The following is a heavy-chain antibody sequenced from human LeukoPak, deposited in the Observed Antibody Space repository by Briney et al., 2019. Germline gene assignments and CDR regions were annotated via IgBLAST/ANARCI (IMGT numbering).Heavy chain of an antibody. CDR1: GFTDSSYA. CDR3: GTTIFGVVKDAFDI. D-gene: IGHD3-3*01. J-gene: IGHJ3*02. V-gene: IGHV3-30*14. Sequence: GRSLRLSCAASGFTDSSYAMHLVRQAPGKGLEWVAVISYDGSNKYYADSVKGRFTISRDNSKNTLYLQMNSLRAEDTAVYYCGTTIFGVVKDAFDIWGQGTMVTVSP. CDR2: ISYDGSNK.